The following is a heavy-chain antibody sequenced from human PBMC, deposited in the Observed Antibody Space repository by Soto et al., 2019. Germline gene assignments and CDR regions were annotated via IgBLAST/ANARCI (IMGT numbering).Heavy chain of an antibody. CDR2: IWYDGSNK. CDR3: ARDRGYSGSYLPHPLAYYYYGMDV. D-gene: IGHD1-26*01. J-gene: IGHJ6*02. CDR1: GFTFSSYG. V-gene: IGHV3-33*01. Sequence: GGSLRLSCAASGFTFSSYGMHWVRQAPGKGLEWVAVIWYDGSNKYYADSVKGRFTISRDNSKNTLYLQMNSLRAEDTAVYYCARDRGYSGSYLPHPLAYYYYGMDVWGQGTTVTVSS.